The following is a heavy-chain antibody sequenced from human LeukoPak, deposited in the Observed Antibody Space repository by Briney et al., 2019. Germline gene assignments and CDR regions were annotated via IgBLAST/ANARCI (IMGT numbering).Heavy chain of an antibody. Sequence: SETLSLTCTVSGGSISSYYWSWIRQPAGKGLEWLGRIYTSGSTNYNPSLKSRVTMSVDTSKNQFSLKLSSVTAADTAVYYCARDTRATMVRGVIIPNYFDYWGQGTLVTVSS. D-gene: IGHD3-10*01. CDR3: ARDTRATMVRGVIIPNYFDY. CDR1: GGSISSYY. CDR2: IYTSGST. V-gene: IGHV4-4*07. J-gene: IGHJ4*02.